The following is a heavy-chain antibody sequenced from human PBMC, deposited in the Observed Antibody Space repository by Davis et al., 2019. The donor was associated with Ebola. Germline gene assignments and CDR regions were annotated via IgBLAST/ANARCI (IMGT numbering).Heavy chain of an antibody. Sequence: HSQTLSLTCAISGDRLSSNSAAWNWIRQSPSRGLEWLGRTYYRSKWYNDYAVSVKSRITINPGTSKNQFSLQLNSVTPEDTAVYYCARSFEKETIVATRFDYWGQGTLVTVSS. J-gene: IGHJ4*02. CDR2: TYYRSKWYN. CDR3: ARSFEKETIVATRFDY. D-gene: IGHD5-12*01. CDR1: GDRLSSNSAA. V-gene: IGHV6-1*01.